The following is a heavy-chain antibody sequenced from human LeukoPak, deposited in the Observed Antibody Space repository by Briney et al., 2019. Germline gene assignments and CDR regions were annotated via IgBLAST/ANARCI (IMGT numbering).Heavy chain of an antibody. CDR2: IYYSGST. CDR3: AATPHYDILTGYYDY. V-gene: IGHV4-59*12. D-gene: IGHD3-9*01. Sequence: SETLSLTCTVSGGSISYYYWSWIRQPPGKGLEWIGYIYYSGSTNYNPSLKSRVTISVDTSKNQFSLKLSSVTAADTAVYYCAATPHYDILTGYYDYWGQGTLVTVSS. J-gene: IGHJ4*02. CDR1: GGSISYYY.